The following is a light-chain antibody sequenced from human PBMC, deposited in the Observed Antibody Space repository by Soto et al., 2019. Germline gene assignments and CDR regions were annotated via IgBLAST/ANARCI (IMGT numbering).Light chain of an antibody. CDR2: WAS. Sequence: IVLTQSPDSLAVSLGESATIHCKSSQTIFYTSSNKNYLAWYQQRPGQPPKLLIYWASDRESGVPNRFSGSGSGKDFTLTISGLQAEDVAVYYCQQYYPTPFTFGPGTKVEIX. CDR1: QTIFYTSSNKNY. CDR3: QQYYPTPFT. V-gene: IGKV4-1*01. J-gene: IGKJ3*01.